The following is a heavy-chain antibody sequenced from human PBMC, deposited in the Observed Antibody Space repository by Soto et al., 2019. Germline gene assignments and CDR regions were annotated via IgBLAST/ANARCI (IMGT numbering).Heavy chain of an antibody. J-gene: IGHJ3*02. CDR3: AGMGGSGWCLDKAFDI. CDR1: GFTFSSYA. CDR2: ISSNGGST. Sequence: GGSLRLSCAASGFTFSSYAMHWVRQAPGKGLEYVSAISSNGGSTYYANSGKGRFPISRDNSKNTLYLQMASLRAEDMAGYYCAGMGGSGWCLDKAFDIWGQGTMVTVSS. D-gene: IGHD6-19*01. V-gene: IGHV3-64*01.